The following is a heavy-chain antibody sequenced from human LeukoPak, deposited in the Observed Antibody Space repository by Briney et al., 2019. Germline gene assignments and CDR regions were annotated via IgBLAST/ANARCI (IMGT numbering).Heavy chain of an antibody. V-gene: IGHV1-2*02. CDR1: GYTFTGYY. CDR2: INPNTGGT. CDR3: ALAVYYGTGAYTYYFDY. Sequence: ASVKVSCKASGYTFTGYYMHWVRQAPGQGLEWLGWINPNTGGTNYAQNFQGRVTMTRDKSISTAYMELRGLKSDDTAVYYCALAVYYGTGAYTYYFDYWGQGALVTVSS. D-gene: IGHD3-10*01. J-gene: IGHJ4*02.